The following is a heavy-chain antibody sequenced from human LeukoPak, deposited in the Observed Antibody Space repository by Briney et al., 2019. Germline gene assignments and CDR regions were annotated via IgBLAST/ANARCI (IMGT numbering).Heavy chain of an antibody. CDR1: GGSFSGYY. Sequence: SETLSLTCAVYGGSFSGYYWSWIRQPPGKGLEWIGEINHSGSTNYNPSLKSRVTISVDTSKNQFSLKLSSVTAADTAVYYCARGGAFGIAAAGEGLGYWGQGTLVTVSS. CDR3: ARGGAFGIAAAGEGLGY. V-gene: IGHV4-34*01. CDR2: INHSGST. D-gene: IGHD6-13*01. J-gene: IGHJ4*02.